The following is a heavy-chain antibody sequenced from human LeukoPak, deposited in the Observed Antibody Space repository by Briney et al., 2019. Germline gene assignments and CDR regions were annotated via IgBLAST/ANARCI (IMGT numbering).Heavy chain of an antibody. J-gene: IGHJ4*02. CDR3: ARDEHRLGSYRDY. D-gene: IGHD3-10*01. CDR2: IGAHSGDT. V-gene: IGHV1-18*01. Sequence: SVKVSXXASXYTXXNYGISWXRQAPGQGLEWMGWIGAHSGDTNYAQKFQGRVTMTTETSMSTAYMELRSLRSDDTAVYYCARDEHRLGSYRDYWGQGTLVTVSS. CDR1: XYTXXNYG.